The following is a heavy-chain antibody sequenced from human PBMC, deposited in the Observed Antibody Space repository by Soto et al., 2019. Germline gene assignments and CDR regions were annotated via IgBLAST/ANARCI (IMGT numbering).Heavy chain of an antibody. CDR1: GFKFSNYA. J-gene: IGHJ4*02. CDR3: AKHVVGWYTDYFDY. CDR2: ISGSGGST. V-gene: IGHV3-23*01. Sequence: GSLRLSCAASGFKFSNYAVGWVRQATGKGLEWVSAISGSGGSTYYADSVKGRFTISRDNSKNTLYLQMNSLRAEDTAVYYCAKHVVGWYTDYFDYWGQGTLVTVSS. D-gene: IGHD6-19*01.